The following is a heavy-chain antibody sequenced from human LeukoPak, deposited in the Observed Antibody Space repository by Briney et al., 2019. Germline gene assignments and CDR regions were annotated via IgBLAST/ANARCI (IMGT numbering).Heavy chain of an antibody. Sequence: SETLSLTCTVSGGSISSYYWSWIRQPPGKGLEWIGYIYYSGSTNYNPSLKSRVTISVDTSKNQFSLKLSSVTAADTAVYYCARDLNYCGSGSSNWFDPWGQGTLVTVSS. CDR2: IYYSGST. CDR1: GGSISSYY. V-gene: IGHV4-59*01. CDR3: ARDLNYCGSGSSNWFDP. D-gene: IGHD3-10*01. J-gene: IGHJ5*02.